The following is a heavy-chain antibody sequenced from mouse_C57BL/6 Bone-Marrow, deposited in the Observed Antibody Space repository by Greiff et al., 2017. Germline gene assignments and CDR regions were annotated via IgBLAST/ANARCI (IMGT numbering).Heavy chain of an antibody. J-gene: IGHJ3*01. CDR1: GYTFTSYW. D-gene: IGHD1-1*01. CDR2: IYPSDSET. Sequence: VQLQQPGAELVRPGSSVKLSCKASGYTFTSYWMDWVKQRPGQGLEWIGNIYPSDSETHYNHKFKDKAPLTVDKSSSTAYMPISSLTSEDSAVYYGARSGYYYGSSAYWGQGTLVTVSA. CDR3: ARSGYYYGSSAY. V-gene: IGHV1-61*01.